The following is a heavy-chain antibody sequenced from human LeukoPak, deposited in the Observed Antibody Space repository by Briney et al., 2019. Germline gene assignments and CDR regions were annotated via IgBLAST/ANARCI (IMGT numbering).Heavy chain of an antibody. CDR2: ISGSGGST. CDR3: ATDIRWGAFDI. V-gene: IGHV3-23*01. D-gene: IGHD3-3*01. Sequence: LSGGSLRLSCAASGFTFSSYGMSWVRQAPGKGLEWVSGISGSGGSTYYADSVKGRFTISRDNSKNTLYLQMNSLRAEDTAVYYCATDIRWGAFDIWGQGTMVTVSS. J-gene: IGHJ3*02. CDR1: GFTFSSYG.